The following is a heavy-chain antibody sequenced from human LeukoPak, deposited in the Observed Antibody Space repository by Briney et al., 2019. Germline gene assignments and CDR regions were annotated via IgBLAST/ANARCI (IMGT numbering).Heavy chain of an antibody. V-gene: IGHV4-34*01. CDR2: INHSGST. Sequence: SETLSLTCAVYGGSFSGYYWSWVRQPPGKGLEWIGEINHSGSTNYNPSLKSRVTISVDTSKNQFSLKLSCVTAADTAVYYCARELVDYDFWSGYYPKYYFDYWGQGTLVTVSS. CDR1: GGSFSGYY. J-gene: IGHJ4*02. CDR3: ARELVDYDFWSGYYPKYYFDY. D-gene: IGHD3-3*01.